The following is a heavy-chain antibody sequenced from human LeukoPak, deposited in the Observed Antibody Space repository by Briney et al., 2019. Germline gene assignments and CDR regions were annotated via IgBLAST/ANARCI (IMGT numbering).Heavy chain of an antibody. D-gene: IGHD5-12*01. Sequence: AAVKVSCKASGYTFTSYDINWVRQATGQGLEWMGWMNPNSGNTGYAQKFQGRVTMTRNTSISTAYMELSSLRSEDTAMYYCASGPGGGYEFDYWGQGNLVTASS. CDR3: ASGPGGGYEFDY. CDR1: GYTFTSYD. V-gene: IGHV1-8*01. J-gene: IGHJ4*02. CDR2: MNPNSGNT.